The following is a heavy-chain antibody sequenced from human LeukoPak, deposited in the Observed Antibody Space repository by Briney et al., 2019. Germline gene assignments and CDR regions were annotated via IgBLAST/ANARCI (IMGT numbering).Heavy chain of an antibody. Sequence: GGSLRLSCAASGVTFSRHVMHWVRQAPGKGLEWVAFIPSDGSNNYYADSVKGRFTISRDNSKNTLYLQMNSLRVDDTAVYYCASKPYHFWGGPFDYWGQGTPVTVSS. J-gene: IGHJ4*02. D-gene: IGHD3-3*01. V-gene: IGHV3-30*02. CDR2: IPSDGSNN. CDR1: GVTFSRHV. CDR3: ASKPYHFWGGPFDY.